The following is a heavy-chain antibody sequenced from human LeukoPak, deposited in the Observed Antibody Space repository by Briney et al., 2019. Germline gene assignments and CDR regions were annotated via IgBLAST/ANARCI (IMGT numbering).Heavy chain of an antibody. J-gene: IGHJ5*02. D-gene: IGHD1-1*01. Sequence: ASVKVSCKASGYTFTSYEIHWVRQATGQGLEWMGWMNPNSGNTGYAQKFQGRVTMTRNTSISTAYMELSSLTSEDTAVYYCARPWSANLPWGQGTLVTVSS. CDR2: MNPNSGNT. CDR3: ARPWSANLP. CDR1: GYTFTSYE. V-gene: IGHV1-8*02.